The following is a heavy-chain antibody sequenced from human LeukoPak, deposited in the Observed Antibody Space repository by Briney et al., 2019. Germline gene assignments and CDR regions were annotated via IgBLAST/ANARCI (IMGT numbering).Heavy chain of an antibody. CDR3: ARVSGSGAYFDY. J-gene: IGHJ4*02. D-gene: IGHD1-1*01. V-gene: IGHV3-11*04. CDR1: GFTFSDYY. CDR2: ISSTGSTI. Sequence: GGSLRLSCAASGFTFSDYYMSWIRQAPGKGLEWVSYISSTGSTIYYADSVKGRFTISRDNAKNTLYLQMNSLRAEDTAVYYCARVSGSGAYFDYWGQGTLVTVSS.